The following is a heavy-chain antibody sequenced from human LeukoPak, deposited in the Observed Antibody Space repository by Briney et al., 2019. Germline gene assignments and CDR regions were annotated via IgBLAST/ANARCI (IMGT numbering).Heavy chain of an antibody. CDR2: ISYDGSNK. CDR3: ARGMDVVVPAAIGDY. V-gene: IGHV3-30-3*01. Sequence: GGSLRLSCAASGFTFSSYAMHWVRQAPGKGLEWVAVISYDGSNKYYADSVKGRFTISRDNSKNTLYLQMNSLRAEDTAVYYCARGMDVVVPAAIGDYWGQGTLVTVSS. D-gene: IGHD2-2*01. J-gene: IGHJ4*02. CDR1: GFTFSSYA.